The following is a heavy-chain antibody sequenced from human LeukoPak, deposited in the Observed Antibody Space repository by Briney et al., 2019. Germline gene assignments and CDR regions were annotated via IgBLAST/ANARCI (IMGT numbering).Heavy chain of an antibody. D-gene: IGHD3-10*01. CDR3: AKDGSAAYDEFDY. J-gene: IGHJ4*02. V-gene: IGHV3-23*01. CDR2: ILGSGSYT. CDR1: GFTFSTYA. Sequence: GGSLRLSCAASGFTFSTYAMSWVRQAPGKGLEWVSAILGSGSYTYYADSVKGRFTVYRDNSKNIVYLQMNGLRTEDTAVYYCAKDGSAAYDEFDYWGQGFLVTVSS.